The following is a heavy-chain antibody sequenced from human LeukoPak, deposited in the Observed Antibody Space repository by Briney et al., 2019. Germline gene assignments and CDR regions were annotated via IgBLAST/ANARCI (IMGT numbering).Heavy chain of an antibody. J-gene: IGHJ4*02. CDR3: AKAPTGIQLWHTFFDY. V-gene: IGHV4-59*06. CDR1: GGSISSYY. Sequence: SSETLSLTCTVSGGSISSYYWSWIRQHPGKGLEWIGYIYYSGSTYYNPSLKSRVTISVDTSKNQFSLKLSSVTAADTAVYYCAKAPTGIQLWHTFFDYWGQGTLVTVSS. CDR2: IYYSGST. D-gene: IGHD5-18*01.